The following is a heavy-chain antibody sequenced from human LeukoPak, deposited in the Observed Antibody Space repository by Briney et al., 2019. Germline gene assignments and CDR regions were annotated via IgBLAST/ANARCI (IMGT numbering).Heavy chain of an antibody. Sequence: GGSVRLSCEASGFPFSSYAMTWVRQARGKGLEWVSSISSRSSYIYYADSLKGRFTISRDNAKNSLHLQMKGLRVEDTAVYYCARGAFDYPGRDYFDYWGQGTQVTVSS. J-gene: IGHJ4*02. CDR1: GFPFSSYA. D-gene: IGHD3-9*01. CDR2: ISSRSSYI. V-gene: IGHV3-21*06. CDR3: ARGAFDYPGRDYFDY.